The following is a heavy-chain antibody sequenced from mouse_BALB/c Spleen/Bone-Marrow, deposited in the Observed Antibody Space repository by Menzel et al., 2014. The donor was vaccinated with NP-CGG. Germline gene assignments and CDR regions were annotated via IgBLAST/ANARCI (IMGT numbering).Heavy chain of an antibody. Sequence: VQRVESGAELAKPGASVKMSCKASGYTFTSYWMHWVKQRPGQGLEWIGYINPSTGYTEYNQKFKDKATLTADKSSNTAYMQLSSLTSEDSAVYYCARGVRGYDGFAYWGQGTLVTVSA. CDR3: ARGVRGYDGFAY. CDR2: INPSTGYT. J-gene: IGHJ3*01. D-gene: IGHD2-2*01. CDR1: GYTFTSYW. V-gene: IGHV1-7*01.